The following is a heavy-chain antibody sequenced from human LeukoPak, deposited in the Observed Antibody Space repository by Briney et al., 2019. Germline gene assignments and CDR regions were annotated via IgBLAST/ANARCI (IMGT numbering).Heavy chain of an antibody. Sequence: PSETLSLTCTVSGGSISSYYWSWIRQPAGKGLEWIGRIYTSGSTNYNPSLKSRVTMSVDTSKNQFSLKLSSVTAADTAVYYCARGDYVGGNFNDAFDIWGQGTLVTVSS. J-gene: IGHJ3*02. V-gene: IGHV4-4*07. CDR3: ARGDYVGGNFNDAFDI. CDR1: GGSISSYY. D-gene: IGHD3-16*01. CDR2: IYTSGST.